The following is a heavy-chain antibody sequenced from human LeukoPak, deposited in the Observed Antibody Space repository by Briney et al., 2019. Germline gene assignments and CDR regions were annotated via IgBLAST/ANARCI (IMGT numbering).Heavy chain of an antibody. V-gene: IGHV4-61*01. Sequence: KPSETLSLTCTVYGDSVSNGSYYWSWIRQPPGKGLEWIGYIYYSGSTNCNPSLKSRVTISVDTSKNQFSLNLSSVTAADTAVYYCARGLEQLGAVTHNWFDPWGQGTLVTVSS. CDR1: GDSVSNGSYY. CDR2: IYYSGST. J-gene: IGHJ5*02. D-gene: IGHD4-23*01. CDR3: ARGLEQLGAVTHNWFDP.